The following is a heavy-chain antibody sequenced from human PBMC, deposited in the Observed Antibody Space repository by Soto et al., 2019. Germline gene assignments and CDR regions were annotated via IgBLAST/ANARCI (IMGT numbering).Heavy chain of an antibody. D-gene: IGHD6-13*01. CDR1: GGSISSSNW. V-gene: IGHV4-4*02. Sequence: SETLSLTCAVSGGSISSSNWWSWVRQPPGKGLEWSGEIYHSGSTNYNPSLKSRVTISVDKSKNQFSLKLSSVTAADTAVYYWARAAMGGSSGPFDYWGQGTLVTVSS. CDR3: ARAAMGGSSGPFDY. J-gene: IGHJ4*02. CDR2: IYHSGST.